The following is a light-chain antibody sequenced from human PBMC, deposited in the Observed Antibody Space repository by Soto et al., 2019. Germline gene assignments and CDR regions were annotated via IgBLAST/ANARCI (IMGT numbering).Light chain of an antibody. V-gene: IGKV3-20*01. J-gene: IGKJ2*01. CDR1: QSVSYY. CDR3: QHYGTSPPFT. CDR2: DAS. Sequence: EILMTQSPATLSVSPGERVTFSCRASQSVSYYLAWYQQKPGQAPRLLIYDASSRATGIPDRFSGSGSGTDFTLTISRLEPEDFAVYYCQHYGTSPPFTFGQGTKLEIK.